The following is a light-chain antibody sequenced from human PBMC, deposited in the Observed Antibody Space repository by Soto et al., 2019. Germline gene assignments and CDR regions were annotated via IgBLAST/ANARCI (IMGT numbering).Light chain of an antibody. CDR2: QVS. CDR3: SSYTSSGTWV. V-gene: IGLV2-18*02. J-gene: IGLJ3*02. Sequence: QSALTQPPSVSGSPGQSVTISCTGTSSDVGSYNRVSWYQQPPGPAPNLMICQVSTRPSGVPDRFSGSKSGNTASLTISGLQAEDEADYYCSSYTSSGTWVFGGGTQLTVL. CDR1: SSDVGSYNR.